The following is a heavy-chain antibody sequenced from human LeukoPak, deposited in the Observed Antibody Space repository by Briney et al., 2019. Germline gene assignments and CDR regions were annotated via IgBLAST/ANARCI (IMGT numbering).Heavy chain of an antibody. J-gene: IGHJ5*02. Sequence: ASVKVSCKASGYTFTGYYMHWVRQAPGQGLEWMGRINPNSGGTNYAQKFQGRVTMTRDTSISTAYMELSRLRSDDTAVYYCARDRASESWFDPWGQGTLVTVSS. CDR3: ARDRASESWFDP. D-gene: IGHD3-10*01. CDR2: INPNSGGT. CDR1: GYTFTGYY. V-gene: IGHV1-2*06.